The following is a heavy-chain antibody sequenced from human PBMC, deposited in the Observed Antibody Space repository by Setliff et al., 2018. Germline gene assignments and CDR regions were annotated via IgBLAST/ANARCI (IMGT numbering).Heavy chain of an antibody. Sequence: SETLSLTCAVYGGSFSGYYWSWIRQPPGKGLEWIGEINHSGSTNYNPSLKSRVTISVDTSKNQFSLKLSSVTAADKAVYYCARTPYYYGSGSHLNTFDYWGQGTLVTVSS. CDR1: GGSFSGYY. J-gene: IGHJ4*02. CDR2: INHSGST. D-gene: IGHD3-10*01. V-gene: IGHV4-34*01. CDR3: ARTPYYYGSGSHLNTFDY.